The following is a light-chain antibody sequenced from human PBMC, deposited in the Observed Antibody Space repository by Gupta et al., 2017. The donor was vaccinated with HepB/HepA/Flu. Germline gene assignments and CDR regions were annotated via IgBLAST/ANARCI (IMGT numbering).Light chain of an antibody. CDR1: QSVSRN. CDR2: GAS. V-gene: IGKV3-15*01. CDR3: QQYNSWPRT. J-gene: IGKJ1*01. Sequence: VSMQPPATLSVSRVERATLSCRASQSVSRNLVWYQQKPGQAPTLLIFGASPRASGIPASFSGSGSGTEFTLTISSLQPEDFAVYYCQQYNSWPRTFGQGTQVEIK.